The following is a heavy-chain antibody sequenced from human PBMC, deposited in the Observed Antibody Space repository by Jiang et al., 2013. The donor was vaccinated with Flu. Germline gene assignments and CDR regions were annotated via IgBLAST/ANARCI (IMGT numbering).Heavy chain of an antibody. CDR3: ARDLGLGNYQFDY. D-gene: IGHD3-10*01. CDR2: FNPSGGIT. CDR1: GYTFTSYY. J-gene: IGHJ4*02. V-gene: IGHV1-46*01. Sequence: SGAEVKKPGASVKISCKASGYTFTSYYTHWVRQAPGQGLEWMGTFNPSGGITSYAQKFQGRVTMTRDTSTSTVYMELSSLRSEDTAVYYCARDLGLGNYQFDYWGQGTLVTVSS.